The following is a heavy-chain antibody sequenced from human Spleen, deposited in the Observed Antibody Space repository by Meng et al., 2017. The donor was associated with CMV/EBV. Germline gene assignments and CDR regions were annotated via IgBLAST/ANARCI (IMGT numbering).Heavy chain of an antibody. CDR2: INPSSGST. CDR3: ARYGLGNYYYGY. CDR1: GYTFTSYY. D-gene: IGHD3/OR15-3a*01. V-gene: IGHV1-46*01. J-gene: IGHJ4*02. Sequence: QVQLVQSGAEVKKPGASVKVSCKASGYTFTSYYMHWVRQAPGQGLEWMGIINPSSGSTSYAQKFQVRVSMTRDTSTSTVYMELSSLRSEDTAVYYCARYGLGNYYYGYWGQGTLVTVSS.